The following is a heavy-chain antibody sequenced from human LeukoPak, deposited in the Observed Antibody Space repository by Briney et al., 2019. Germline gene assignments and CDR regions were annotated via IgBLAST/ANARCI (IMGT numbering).Heavy chain of an antibody. CDR2: IKSKTDGGTT. V-gene: IGHV3-15*01. CDR1: GFTFSNAW. J-gene: IGHJ6*02. D-gene: IGHD5-18*01. Sequence: PGGSLRLSCAASGFTFSNAWMSWVRQAPGKGLEWVGRIKSKTDGGTTDYAAPVKGRFTISRDDSKNTLYLQMNSLETEDTAVYYCTTDRPVDTAMVVYYYGMDVWGQGTTVTVSS. CDR3: TTDRPVDTAMVVYYYGMDV.